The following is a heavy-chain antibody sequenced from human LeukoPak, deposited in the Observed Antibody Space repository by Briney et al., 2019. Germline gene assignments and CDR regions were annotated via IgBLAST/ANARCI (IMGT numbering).Heavy chain of an antibody. V-gene: IGHV3-48*01. CDR3: ARRGDTPMIGDH. D-gene: IGHD5-18*01. J-gene: IGHJ4*02. CDR1: GFTFSSYG. Sequence: GGSLRLSCAASGFTFSSYGMNWVRQAPGKGLEWLSYPSNTGNIHYAQSVKGRLTISRDNAKNSLYLQMDGLRAEDTAVYYCARRGDTPMIGDHWGQGILVTVAS. CDR2: PSNTGNI.